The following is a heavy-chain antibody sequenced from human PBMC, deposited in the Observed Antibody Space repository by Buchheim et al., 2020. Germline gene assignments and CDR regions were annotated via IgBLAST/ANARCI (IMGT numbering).Heavy chain of an antibody. CDR1: GGSISPYY. V-gene: IGHV4-59*01. D-gene: IGHD6-19*01. CDR3: ARVIGSGSFHADY. Sequence: QVQLQESGPGLVKPAETLSLTCTVSGGSISPYYWNWIRQSPGKGLEWIGYIHYSGNTNYNRSLRTRVTISLDTSKKQFSLKLHSVTAADTAVYYCARVIGSGSFHADYWGQGTL. J-gene: IGHJ4*02. CDR2: IHYSGNT.